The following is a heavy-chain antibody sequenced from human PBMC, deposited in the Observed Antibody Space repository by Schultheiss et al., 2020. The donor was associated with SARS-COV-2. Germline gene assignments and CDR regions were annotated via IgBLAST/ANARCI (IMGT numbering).Heavy chain of an antibody. CDR3: ARRVAVAETRYRRAFDI. Sequence: SETLSLTCTVSGGSISSGGYYWSWIRQPPGKGLQWIGEINHSGTTNYNPSLKSRVTISVDTSSYHFSLKLSSVTAADTAVYYCARRVAVAETRYRRAFDIWGQGTMVTVSS. J-gene: IGHJ3*02. V-gene: IGHV4-61*03. D-gene: IGHD6-19*01. CDR1: GGSISSGGYY. CDR2: INHSGTT.